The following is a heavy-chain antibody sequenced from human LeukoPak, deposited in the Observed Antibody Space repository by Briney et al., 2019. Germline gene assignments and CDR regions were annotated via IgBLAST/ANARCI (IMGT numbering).Heavy chain of an antibody. Sequence: SETLSHTCTVSGGSISSYYWSWIRQPPGKGLEWIGYIYYSGSTNYNPSLKSRVTISVDTSKNQFSLKLSSVTAADTAVYYCAKDDGITGTTFDYWGQGTLVTVSS. CDR3: AKDDGITGTTFDY. J-gene: IGHJ4*02. CDR1: GGSISSYY. D-gene: IGHD1-20*01. V-gene: IGHV4-59*01. CDR2: IYYSGST.